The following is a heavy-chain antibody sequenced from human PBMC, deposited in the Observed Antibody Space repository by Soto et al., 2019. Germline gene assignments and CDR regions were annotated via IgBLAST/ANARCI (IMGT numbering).Heavy chain of an antibody. CDR1: GFTFSSYA. CDR2: ISYDGSNK. CDR3: ARYYDILTGSDAFDI. J-gene: IGHJ3*02. Sequence: QVQLVESGGGVVQPGRSLRLSCAASGFTFSSYAMHWVRQAPGKGLEWVAVISYDGSNKYYADSVKGRFTISRDNSKNTLYLQMNSLRAEDTAVYYCARYYDILTGSDAFDIWGQGTMVTVSS. V-gene: IGHV3-30-3*01. D-gene: IGHD3-9*01.